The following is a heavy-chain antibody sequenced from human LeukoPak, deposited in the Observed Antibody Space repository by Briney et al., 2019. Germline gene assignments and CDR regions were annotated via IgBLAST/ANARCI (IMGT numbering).Heavy chain of an antibody. J-gene: IGHJ5*02. CDR2: IGTAGDT. CDR1: GFTFSNYG. CDR3: ARARAPSWFDP. Sequence: PGGSLRLSCAASGFTFSNYGMHWVRQAPGKGLEWVSAIGTAGDTYYPGSVKGRFTISRENAKNSLYLQMNSLRAGDTAVYYCARARAPSWFDPWGQGTLVTVSS. V-gene: IGHV3-13*01.